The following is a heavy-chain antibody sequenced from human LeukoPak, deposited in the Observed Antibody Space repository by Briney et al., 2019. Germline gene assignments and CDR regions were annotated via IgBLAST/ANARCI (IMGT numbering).Heavy chain of an antibody. CDR2: ISSTSSDI. CDR1: GFTFSRFT. Sequence: GGSLRLSCAASGFTFSRFTMNWVRQAPGQGLEWVSAISSTSSDIYYADSVKGRFTISRDNAKNSLYLQLNGLRADDTAVYYCARSNYGPNYLDYWGQGTLVTVSS. D-gene: IGHD3-10*01. J-gene: IGHJ4*02. V-gene: IGHV3-21*01. CDR3: ARSNYGPNYLDY.